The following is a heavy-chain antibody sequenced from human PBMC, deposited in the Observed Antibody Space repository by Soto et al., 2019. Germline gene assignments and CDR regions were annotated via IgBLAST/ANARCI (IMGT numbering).Heavy chain of an antibody. V-gene: IGHV1-69*12. D-gene: IGHD4-4*01. CDR1: GGTFSSYA. CDR2: IIPIFGTA. CDR3: PREQDVSNYHGMDV. J-gene: IGHJ6*02. Sequence: QVQLVQSGAEVKKPGSSVKVSCKASGGTFSSYAISWVRQAPGQGLEWMGGIIPIFGTANYAQKFQGRVTISADESTSTAYMKLSSLRSEDTAVYYCPREQDVSNYHGMDVWGHGTTVTVSS.